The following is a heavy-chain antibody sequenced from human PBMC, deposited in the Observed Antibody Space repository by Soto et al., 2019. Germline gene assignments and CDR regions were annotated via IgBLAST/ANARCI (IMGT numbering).Heavy chain of an antibody. CDR2: ISDSGDKT. D-gene: IGHD3-22*01. V-gene: IGHV3-23*01. Sequence: GGSLRLSCAASGFTFSSYAMSWVRQAPGKGLEWVSAISDSGDKTYYADSAKGRFTVSRDNSKNTLYLQMNSLRAEDTAVYFCAKDPNDYDSSAYYVDYWGRGTLVTVSS. CDR3: AKDPNDYDSSAYYVDY. J-gene: IGHJ4*02. CDR1: GFTFSSYA.